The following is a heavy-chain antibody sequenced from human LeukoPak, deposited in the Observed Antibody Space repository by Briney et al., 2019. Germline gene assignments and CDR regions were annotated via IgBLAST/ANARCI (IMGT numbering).Heavy chain of an antibody. J-gene: IGHJ4*02. CDR2: ISGDGFFTT. Sequence: GSLILSCAASGFDFYNFALSWVRQAPGRGLEWVSVISGDGFFTTKYADSVKGRFTISKDTSKNTLYLQMNSLRAEDSAVFYCARSSGWLNYFEYWGQGTLVTVSS. CDR1: GFDFYNFA. CDR3: ARSSGWLNYFEY. V-gene: IGHV3-23*01. D-gene: IGHD6-19*01.